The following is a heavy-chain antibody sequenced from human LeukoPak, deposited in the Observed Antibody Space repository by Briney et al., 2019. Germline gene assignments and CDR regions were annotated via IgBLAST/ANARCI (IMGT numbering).Heavy chain of an antibody. J-gene: IGHJ4*02. V-gene: IGHV3-23*01. Sequence: GGSLRLSCTASGFSFRNYAVSWVRQAPGKGLEWVSSISGSGSTTYYADSVKGRFTISRDNSKNTVFPQMDSLRAEDTALYYCAKDVIASGPRVFDRWGQGTLVTVSS. CDR3: AKDVIASGPRVFDR. CDR1: GFSFRNYA. CDR2: ISGSGSTT. D-gene: IGHD2-21*01.